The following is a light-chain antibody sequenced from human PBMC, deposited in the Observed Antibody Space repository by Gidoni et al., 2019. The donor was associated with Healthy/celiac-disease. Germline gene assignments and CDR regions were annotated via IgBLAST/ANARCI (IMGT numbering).Light chain of an antibody. Sequence: DIQMTQSPSSLSASVGDRVTITCRASQSISSYLNWYQQKPGKAPKLLIYAASSLQSGVPSRSSASGSGAISPLPFTSLQPEDFETYSCHRVYSPLSFPSGPGTKLVI. CDR1: QSISSY. CDR3: HRVYSPLSFP. V-gene: IGKV1-39*01. CDR2: AAS. J-gene: IGKJ3*01.